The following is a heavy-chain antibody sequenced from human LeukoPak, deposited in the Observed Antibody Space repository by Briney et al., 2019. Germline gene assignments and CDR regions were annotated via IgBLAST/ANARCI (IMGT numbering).Heavy chain of an antibody. CDR1: GYTFTGYF. D-gene: IGHD3-9*01. Sequence: ASVKVSCKASGYTFTGYFMHWVRQAPGQGLEWMGWINPNDGGTNYAQKFQGRVTMTRVTSISAAYMELSRLRSDDTAVYYCARVPASYDGLTGYYQPVHALDLWGQGTMVTVSS. CDR3: ARVPASYDGLTGYYQPVHALDL. V-gene: IGHV1-2*02. J-gene: IGHJ3*01. CDR2: INPNDGGT.